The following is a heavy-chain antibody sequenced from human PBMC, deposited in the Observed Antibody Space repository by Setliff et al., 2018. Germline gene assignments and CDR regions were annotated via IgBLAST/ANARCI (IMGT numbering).Heavy chain of an antibody. CDR2: SNHGGST. V-gene: IGHV4-34*01. J-gene: IGHJ3*02. Sequence: PSETLSLTCSVYGESFSNNYWSWIRQTPGKGLEWIGESNHGGSTSYHPSLKSRLTMSVDTSKNQFSLKLTSVTAADTAVYYCARDLNRWFGEFAFDIWGQGTMVTVSS. CDR1: GESFSNNY. D-gene: IGHD3-10*01. CDR3: ARDLNRWFGEFAFDI.